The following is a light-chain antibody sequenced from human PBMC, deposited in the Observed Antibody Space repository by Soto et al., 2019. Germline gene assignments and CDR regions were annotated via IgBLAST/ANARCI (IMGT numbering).Light chain of an antibody. V-gene: IGLV2-14*01. J-gene: IGLJ2*01. CDR1: SSDVGGYNY. CDR2: DVS. Sequence: QSALTQPASVSGSPGQSITISCTGTSSDVGGYNYVYWYQQYPGKAPKLMIYDVSNRPSGVSNRFSGSKSGNTASLTISGLQAEDEADYYCSSYTGSSTLVLGGGTKVTVL. CDR3: SSYTGSSTLV.